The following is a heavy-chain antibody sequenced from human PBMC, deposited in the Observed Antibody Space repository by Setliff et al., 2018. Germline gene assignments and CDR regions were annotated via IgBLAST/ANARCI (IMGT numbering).Heavy chain of an antibody. V-gene: IGHV4-59*08. Sequence: SETLSLTCNVSGGSISSDYWAWIRQPPGKALEWIGYFYHSASSNYNPSLKGRVTMSADTSKKQLYLSLTSVSVADTAMYYCARSHYYASGNSHYYYMDVWGKGTAVTVAS. CDR1: GGSISSDY. CDR3: ARSHYYASGNSHYYYMDV. J-gene: IGHJ6*03. CDR2: FYHSASS. D-gene: IGHD3-10*01.